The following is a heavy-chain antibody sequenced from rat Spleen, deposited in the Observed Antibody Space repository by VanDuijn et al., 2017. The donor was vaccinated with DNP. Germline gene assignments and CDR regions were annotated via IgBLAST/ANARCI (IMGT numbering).Heavy chain of an antibody. D-gene: IGHD4-3*01. J-gene: IGHJ2*01. CDR1: GFNFNDYW. Sequence: EVKLVESGGGLVQPGRSLKLSCAASGFNFNDYWMGWVRQAPGKGLEWIGEINKDSSTIKYLPSLRDKITISRDNAQNTLYLQMSKLESEDTAIYYCAREKFGVNDWGQGVMVTVSS. CDR2: INKDSSTI. V-gene: IGHV4-2*01. CDR3: AREKFGVND.